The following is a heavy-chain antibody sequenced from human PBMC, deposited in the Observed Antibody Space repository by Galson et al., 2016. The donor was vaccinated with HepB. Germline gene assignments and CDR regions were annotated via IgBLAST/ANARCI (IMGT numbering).Heavy chain of an antibody. D-gene: IGHD3-3*02. CDR3: AEEKDIFQVQTPPDDFDV. Sequence: SLRLSCAASGFNFGDYTMHWVRLAPGKGLEWVTGISRKSGDMPYADSVKGRFTISRDNAKNSVSLQMNSVTTEDTALYYCAEEKDIFQVQTPPDDFDVWGQGTMVTVSS. V-gene: IGHV3-9*01. CDR1: GFNFGDYT. CDR2: ISRKSGDM. J-gene: IGHJ3*01.